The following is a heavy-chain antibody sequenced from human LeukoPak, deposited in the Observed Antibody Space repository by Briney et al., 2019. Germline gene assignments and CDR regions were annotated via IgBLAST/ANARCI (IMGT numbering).Heavy chain of an antibody. CDR2: ISGSGGST. CDR3: AKGALYYDFWSGYLRS. Sequence: GGSLRLSCAASKFTFSDYYMSWIRQAPGKGLEWVSAISGSGGSTYHADSVKGRFTISRDNSKNTLYLQMNSLRAEDTAVYYCAKGALYYDFWSGYLRSWGQGTLVTVSS. J-gene: IGHJ5*02. V-gene: IGHV3-23*01. D-gene: IGHD3-3*01. CDR1: KFTFSDYY.